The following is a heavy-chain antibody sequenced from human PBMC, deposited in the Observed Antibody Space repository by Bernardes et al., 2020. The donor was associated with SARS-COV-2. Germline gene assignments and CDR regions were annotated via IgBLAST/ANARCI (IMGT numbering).Heavy chain of an antibody. CDR2: ISGAGMYI. J-gene: IGHJ4*02. CDR3: ARGSLFYHNDEAPFHY. V-gene: IGHV3-21*01. D-gene: IGHD2-8*01. Sequence: GGSLRLSCVASGFTFSNYLFSWFRQAPGKGLEWVSSISGAGMYIYYGDSVRGRFTTSRDNTRTSLYLQMNSLRDEDTAVYYCARGSLFYHNDEAPFHYWGQGTLVTVSS. CDR1: GFTFSNYL.